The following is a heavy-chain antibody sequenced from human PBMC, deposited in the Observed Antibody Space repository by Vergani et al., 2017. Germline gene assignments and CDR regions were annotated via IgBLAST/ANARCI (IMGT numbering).Heavy chain of an antibody. J-gene: IGHJ4*02. CDR2: VYARDSIT. D-gene: IGHD2-21*02. CDR3: ARHGQGVVTAPFDY. Sequence: EVQLVPSGAEVKTPGESLKISCEGSGYTFTDYWVGWVRQKPGKGLEWMGVVYARDSITRYSLSFEGQVTISADKSINTAYLEWDSLRASDSAMYYCARHGQGVVTAPFDYWGQGTLVTVSS. V-gene: IGHV5-51*01. CDR1: GYTFTDYW.